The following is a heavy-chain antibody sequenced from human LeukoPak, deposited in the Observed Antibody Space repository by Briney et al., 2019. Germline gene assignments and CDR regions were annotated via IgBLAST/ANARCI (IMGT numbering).Heavy chain of an antibody. V-gene: IGHV3-23*01. CDR2: ISGSGNRT. D-gene: IGHD2-15*01. J-gene: IGHJ6*02. CDR1: GFTFSSYA. CDR3: AKNLYCGGGSCYPSALGMDV. Sequence: GGSLRLSCAASGFTFSSYAMSWVRQAPGKGLEWVSSISGSGNRTYYADSVKGRFTISRDNSKNTLFLQMNSLRAEDTAVYYCAKNLYCGGGSCYPSALGMDVWGRGTTVTVSS.